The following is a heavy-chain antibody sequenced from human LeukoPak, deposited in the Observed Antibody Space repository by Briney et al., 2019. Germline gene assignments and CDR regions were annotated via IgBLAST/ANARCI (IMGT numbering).Heavy chain of an antibody. CDR2: ISAYNGNT. D-gene: IGHD3-16*01. CDR3: ARGPIAVTSLGWFDP. Sequence: RWASVKVTCKASGYTFTSYGISWVRQAPGQGLEWMGWISAYNGNTNYAQKLQGRVTMTTDTSTSTAYMELRSLRSDDTAVYYCARGPIAVTSLGWFDPWGQGTLVTVSS. CDR1: GYTFTSYG. J-gene: IGHJ5*02. V-gene: IGHV1-18*01.